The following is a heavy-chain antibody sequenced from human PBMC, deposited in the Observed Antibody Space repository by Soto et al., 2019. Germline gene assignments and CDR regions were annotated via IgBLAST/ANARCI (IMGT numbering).Heavy chain of an antibody. J-gene: IGHJ4*02. CDR2: ISSSSSYI. CDR3: AREITWNDSGFDY. Sequence: GGSLRLSCAASGFTFSSYSMNWVRQAPGKGLEWVSSISSSSSYIYYADSVKGRFTISRDNAKNSLYLQMNSLRAEDTAVYYCAREITWNDSGFDYWGQGTLVTVSS. D-gene: IGHD1-1*01. CDR1: GFTFSSYS. V-gene: IGHV3-21*01.